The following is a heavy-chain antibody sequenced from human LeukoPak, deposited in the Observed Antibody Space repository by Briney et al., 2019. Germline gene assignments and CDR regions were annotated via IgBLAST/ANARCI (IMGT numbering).Heavy chain of an antibody. CDR3: ARVYATVVRNYYMDV. Sequence: GGSLRLSCAASGFTFSSYAMHWVRQAPGKGLEWVAVISYDGSNKYYADSVKGRFTISRDNSKNTLYLQMNSLRAEDTAVYYCARVYATVVRNYYMDVWGKGTTVTVSS. V-gene: IGHV3-30*04. CDR2: ISYDGSNK. D-gene: IGHD4-23*01. J-gene: IGHJ6*03. CDR1: GFTFSSYA.